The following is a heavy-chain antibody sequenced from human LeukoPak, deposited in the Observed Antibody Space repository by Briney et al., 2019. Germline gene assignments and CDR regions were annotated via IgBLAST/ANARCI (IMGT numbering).Heavy chain of an antibody. V-gene: IGHV1-2*02. CDR2: INPNSGGT. J-gene: IGHJ4*02. D-gene: IGHD3-10*01. CDR1: GYTFTGYY. CDR3: ARDRRITMVRGVSRNFDY. Sequence: ASVKVSCKASGYTFTGYYMHWVRQAPGQGLEWMGWINPNSGGTNYAQKFQGRVTMTRDTSISTASMELSRLRSDDTAVYYCARDRRITMVRGVSRNFDYWGQGTLVTVSS.